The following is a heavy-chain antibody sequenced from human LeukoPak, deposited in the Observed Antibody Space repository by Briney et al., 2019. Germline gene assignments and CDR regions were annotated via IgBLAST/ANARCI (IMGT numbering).Heavy chain of an antibody. Sequence: SVKVSCKASGGTFSSYAISWVRQAPGQGLEWMGGIIPIIGTANYAQKFQGRVTITADESTSTAYMELSSLRSEDTAVYYCARDPDGGNSGAFDIWGQGTMVTVSS. D-gene: IGHD4-23*01. V-gene: IGHV1-69*13. CDR2: IIPIIGTA. J-gene: IGHJ3*02. CDR1: GGTFSSYA. CDR3: ARDPDGGNSGAFDI.